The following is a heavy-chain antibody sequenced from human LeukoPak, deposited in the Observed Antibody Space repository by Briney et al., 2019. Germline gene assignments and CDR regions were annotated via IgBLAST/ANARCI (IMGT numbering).Heavy chain of an antibody. CDR2: ISSSSSTI. CDR3: ARERRPYSTLLGY. CDR1: GFTFSSYS. J-gene: IGHJ4*02. D-gene: IGHD2-21*01. V-gene: IGHV3-48*04. Sequence: GGSLRLSCAASGFTFSSYSMNWVRQAPGKGLEWVSYISSSSSTIYYADSVKGRFTISRDNAKNSLYLQMNSLRAEDTAVYYCARERRPYSTLLGYWGQGTLVTVSS.